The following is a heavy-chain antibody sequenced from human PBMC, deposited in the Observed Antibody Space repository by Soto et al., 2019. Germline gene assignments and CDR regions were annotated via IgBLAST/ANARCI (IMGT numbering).Heavy chain of an antibody. J-gene: IGHJ6*03. D-gene: IGHD6-13*01. CDR2: ISYDGSNK. CDR1: GFTFSSYG. Sequence: QVQLVESGGGVVQPGRSLRLSCAASGFTFSSYGMHWVRQAPGKGLEWVAVISYDGSNKYYADSVKGRFTISRDNSKNTLYLQMNSLRAEDTAVYYCAKEGSKQRLVSDYYYMDVWGKGNTVTVSS. CDR3: AKEGSKQRLVSDYYYMDV. V-gene: IGHV3-30*18.